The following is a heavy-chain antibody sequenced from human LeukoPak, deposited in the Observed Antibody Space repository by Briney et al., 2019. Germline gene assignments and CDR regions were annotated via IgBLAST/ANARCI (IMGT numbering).Heavy chain of an antibody. J-gene: IGHJ6*03. CDR3: ARDGWPSYYYYMDV. CDR1: GYTFTPYG. V-gene: IGHV1-18*01. Sequence: ASVNVSCKASGYTFTPYGITWVRQAPGQRREGMGGISTYNGKTNYAQKFHGRVTMTTDTSASTAYMELRSLRSDDTAVYYCARDGWPSYYYYMDVWGKGTTVTVSS. CDR2: ISTYNGKT. D-gene: IGHD6-19*01.